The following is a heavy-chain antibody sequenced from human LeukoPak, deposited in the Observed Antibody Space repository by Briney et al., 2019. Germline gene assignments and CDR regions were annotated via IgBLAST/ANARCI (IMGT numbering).Heavy chain of an antibody. V-gene: IGHV3-30*18. D-gene: IGHD6-13*01. CDR2: ISNDGTNK. CDR1: GFTFSSYG. Sequence: GGSLRLSCAASGFTFSSYGMHWVRQAPGKGPEWVAVISNDGTNKYYADSVKGRFTISRDNSKNTLYLQMNSLRAEDTAVYYCAKRYSSSWCIDSWGQGTLVTVSS. CDR3: AKRYSSSWCIDS. J-gene: IGHJ4*02.